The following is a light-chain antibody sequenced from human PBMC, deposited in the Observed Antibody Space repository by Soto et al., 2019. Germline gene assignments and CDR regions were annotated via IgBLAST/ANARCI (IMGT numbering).Light chain of an antibody. J-gene: IGKJ1*01. CDR2: GTS. Sequence: ETVLTQSPGTLSLSPGERATLSCRASQSVSTSNLAWYQQRPGQAPRLLIYGTSSRATGIPDRFGGSGSGTDVTLTISRLEPEDFAVYYWQQFDYSLWTFGQGTKVEIK. CDR1: QSVSTSN. V-gene: IGKV3-20*01. CDR3: QQFDYSLWT.